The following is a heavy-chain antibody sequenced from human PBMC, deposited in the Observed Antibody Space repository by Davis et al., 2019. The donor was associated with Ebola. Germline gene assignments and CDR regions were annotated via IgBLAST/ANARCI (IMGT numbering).Heavy chain of an antibody. V-gene: IGHV4-39*07. J-gene: IGHJ2*01. Sequence: SETLSLTCSASGGSISSGTYYWGWVRQPPGKGLEWIGAIYYNGRTYYNSSLEGRVTISLDTSKNQFSLKLRSVTAADTAVYFCARLSGLFSSSSGALYFDLWGRGTLVSVSS. CDR2: IYYNGRT. CDR3: ARLSGLFSSSSGALYFDL. D-gene: IGHD6-6*01. CDR1: GGSISSGTYY.